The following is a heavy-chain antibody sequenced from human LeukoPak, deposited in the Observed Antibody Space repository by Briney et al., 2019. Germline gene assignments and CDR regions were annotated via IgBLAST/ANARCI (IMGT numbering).Heavy chain of an antibody. Sequence: GGSLRLSCAASGFSVSLNYMNWVRQAPGKGLEWVSILYSGSDTYYADSVKGRFTISRDSSKNMLFLHMNSLRAEDTAVYYCARVGDHFHWYLDLWGRGTLVTVSS. V-gene: IGHV3-53*01. CDR3: ARVGDHFHWYLDL. J-gene: IGHJ2*01. CDR2: LYSGSDT. D-gene: IGHD3-3*02. CDR1: GFSVSLNY.